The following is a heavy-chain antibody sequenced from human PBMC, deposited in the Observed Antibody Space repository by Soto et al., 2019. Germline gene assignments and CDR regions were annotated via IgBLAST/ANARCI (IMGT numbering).Heavy chain of an antibody. CDR3: AKDRDYPRDQFHY. V-gene: IGHV3-23*01. CDR2: ISANGQGI. CDR1: GFTFTYYA. J-gene: IGHJ4*02. D-gene: IGHD4-17*01. Sequence: EVQLLESGGGLVQPGGSLRLSCTASGFTFTYYAFSWVRQAPGKGLEWVSAISANGQGIYYADFVRGRFTISRDNSKNTVLLHMDSLRAEDTAVYYGAKDRDYPRDQFHYWGQGTLVTVSS.